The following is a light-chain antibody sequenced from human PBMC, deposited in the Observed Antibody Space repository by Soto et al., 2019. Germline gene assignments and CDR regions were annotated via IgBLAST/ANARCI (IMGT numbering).Light chain of an antibody. V-gene: IGLV6-57*04. CDR3: QSYDSSNQV. CDR1: GGSIASNY. Sequence: NFMLTQPHSGSESPGKTVTISCTRSGGSIASNYVQWYQQRPGSAPTTVIYEDSQRPSGVPDRFSGSIESSSNSASLTISGLKTEDEADYYCQSYDSSNQVFGGGTKLTVL. CDR2: EDS. J-gene: IGLJ2*01.